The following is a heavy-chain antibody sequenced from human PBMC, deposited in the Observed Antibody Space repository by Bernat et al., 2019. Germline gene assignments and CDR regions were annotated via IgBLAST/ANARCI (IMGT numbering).Heavy chain of an antibody. J-gene: IGHJ3*01. CDR3: ARDEQSVAYYDIVTVYYHDPFDF. D-gene: IGHD3-9*01. CDR1: GGSISSSSYY. Sequence: QLQLQESGPGLVKPSETLSLTCTVSGGSISSSSYYWGWIRQPPGRGLEWIGSIYYSGSTYYNPSLKSRVTISVDTSKNQFSLKLSSVTAADTAVYYCARDEQSVAYYDIVTVYYHDPFDFWGQGTLVTVSS. V-gene: IGHV4-39*01. CDR2: IYYSGST.